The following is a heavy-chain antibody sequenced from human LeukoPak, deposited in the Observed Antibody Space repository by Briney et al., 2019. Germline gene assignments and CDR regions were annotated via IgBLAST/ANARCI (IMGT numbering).Heavy chain of an antibody. CDR3: AKGDYDFWTGPLDY. CDR1: GFTFNTYA. D-gene: IGHD3-3*01. Sequence: GGSLRLSCAASGFTFNTYAMSWVRQAPGKGLEWVSAISGSGGSTYYADSVKGRFTISRDNSKNTLYLQMNSLRAEDTAVYYCAKGDYDFWTGPLDYWGQGTLVTVSS. CDR2: ISGSGGST. V-gene: IGHV3-23*01. J-gene: IGHJ4*02.